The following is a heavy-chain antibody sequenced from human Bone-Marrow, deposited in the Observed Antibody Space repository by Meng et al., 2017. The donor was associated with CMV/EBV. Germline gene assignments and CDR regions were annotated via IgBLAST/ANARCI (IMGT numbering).Heavy chain of an antibody. CDR3: TRGRGSTHKGNWFDP. CDR2: IIPILGIA. V-gene: IGHV1-69*02. CDR1: GGTFSSYT. J-gene: IGHJ5*02. Sequence: SVKVSCKASGGTFSSYTISWVRQAPGQGLEWMGRIIPILGIANYAQKFQGRVTITADKSTSTAYMDLSSLRSEDTAIYYCTRGRGSTHKGNWFDPWGQGTLVTVS. D-gene: IGHD3-10*01.